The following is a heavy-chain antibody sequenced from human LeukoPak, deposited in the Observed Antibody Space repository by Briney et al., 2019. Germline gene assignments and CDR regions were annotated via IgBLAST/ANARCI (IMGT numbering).Heavy chain of an antibody. Sequence: SVKVSCKASGGTFSSYAISWVRQAPGQGLEWMGGIIPIFGTANYAQKFQGRVTTTADESTSTAYMELSSLRSEDTAVYYCARPRSGHYDFWNGYYYYGMEGWGQGTTVTVSS. CDR2: IIPIFGTA. CDR1: GGTFSSYA. J-gene: IGHJ6*02. D-gene: IGHD3-3*01. CDR3: ARPRSGHYDFWNGYYYYGMEG. V-gene: IGHV1-69*13.